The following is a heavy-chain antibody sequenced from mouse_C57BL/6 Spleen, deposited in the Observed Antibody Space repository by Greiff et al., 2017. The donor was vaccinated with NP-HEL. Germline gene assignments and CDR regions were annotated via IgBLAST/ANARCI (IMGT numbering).Heavy chain of an antibody. CDR1: GYAFSSSW. J-gene: IGHJ4*01. CDR2: IYPGDGDT. CDR3: ASYYGYDGDYAMDY. V-gene: IGHV1-82*01. Sequence: VQLQQSGPELVKPGASVKISCKASGYAFSSSWMNWVKQRPGKGLEWIGRIYPGDGDTNYNAKFKGKATLTADKSSSTAYMQLSSLTSEDSAVYFCASYYGYDGDYAMDYWGQGTSVTVSS. D-gene: IGHD2-2*01.